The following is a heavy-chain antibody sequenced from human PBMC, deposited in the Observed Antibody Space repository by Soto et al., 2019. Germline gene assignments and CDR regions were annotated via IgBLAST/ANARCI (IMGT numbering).Heavy chain of an antibody. CDR3: ARDPANRALVVAYFDA. Sequence: SETLSLTCRVSGSSITNSFYWGWIRQSPEKGLEWIGSISHTGRTSYNPSLKSRVSISVDTPKNQFSLPLITVTAADTAEYYFARDPANRALVVAYFDAWGQGTLVTVSS. CDR2: ISHTGRT. D-gene: IGHD2-15*01. J-gene: IGHJ4*02. V-gene: IGHV4-38-2*02. CDR1: GSSITNSFY.